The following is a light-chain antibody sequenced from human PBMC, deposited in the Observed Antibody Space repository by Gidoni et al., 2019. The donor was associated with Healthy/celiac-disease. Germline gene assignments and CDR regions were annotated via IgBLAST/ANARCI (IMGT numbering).Light chain of an antibody. V-gene: IGKV1-9*01. CDR3: QQLNSYPLT. CDR2: AAS. J-gene: IGKJ4*01. CDR1: QGISSY. Sequence: DIQLTQSPSFLSASVGDRVTSTCWASQGISSYLAWYQQKPGKAPQLLIYAASTLQSGVPSRFSGSGSGTEFTLTISSLQPEDFATYYCQQLNSYPLTFGGGTKVEIK.